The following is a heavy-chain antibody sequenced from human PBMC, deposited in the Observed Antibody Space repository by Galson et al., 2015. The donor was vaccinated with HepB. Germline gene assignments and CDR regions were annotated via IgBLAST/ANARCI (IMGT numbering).Heavy chain of an antibody. Sequence: SLRLSCAASGFTFSSYAMHWVRQAPGKGLEWVALILYDGSKKYYADSVKGRFTISRDNSKNTLYLQVNSLRADDTAVYYCARADTIHQIFDYWGQGTLVTFSS. J-gene: IGHJ4*02. CDR1: GFTFSSYA. CDR2: ILYDGSKK. D-gene: IGHD3-3*01. CDR3: ARADTIHQIFDY. V-gene: IGHV3-30-3*01.